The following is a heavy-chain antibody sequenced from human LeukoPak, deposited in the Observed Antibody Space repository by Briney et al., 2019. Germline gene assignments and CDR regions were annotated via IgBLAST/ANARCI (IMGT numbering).Heavy chain of an antibody. CDR3: ARGLEVTRYFDL. CDR2: INHSGST. CDR1: GGSFSGYY. V-gene: IGHV4-34*01. Sequence: SETLSLTCAVCGGSFSGYYWSWIRQPPGKGLEWIGEINHSGSTNYNPSLKSRVTISVDTSKNQFSLKLSSVTAADTAVYYCARGLEVTRYFDLWGRGTLVTVSS. D-gene: IGHD3-3*01. J-gene: IGHJ2*01.